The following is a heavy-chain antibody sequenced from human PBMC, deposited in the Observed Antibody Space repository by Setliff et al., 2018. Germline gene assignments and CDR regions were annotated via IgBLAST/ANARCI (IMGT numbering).Heavy chain of an antibody. Sequence: RASVKVSCKASGYTFNNYGINWVRQAPGQGFEWMGWMSVYAQKFQGRVTMTTDTPTSTAYMELRSLTSDDTAVYYCARGPVDFVVVPAAAKFDYWGQGTLVTVSS. CDR2: MSVY. D-gene: IGHD2-2*01. CDR3: ARGPVDFVVVPAAAKFDY. CDR1: GYTFNNYG. J-gene: IGHJ4*02. V-gene: IGHV1-18*04.